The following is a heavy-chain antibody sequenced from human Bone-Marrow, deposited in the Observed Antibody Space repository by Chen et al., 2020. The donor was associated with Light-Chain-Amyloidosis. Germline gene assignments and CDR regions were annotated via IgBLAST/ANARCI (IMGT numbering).Heavy chain of an antibody. CDR1: GYTFINYY. Sequence: QVNLVQSGAEAKKPGASMKISCKASGYTFINYYIHWVQQAPGQGLEWMGAINPNDGNTTYVQKFQGRVSMTRDTSSDTVYMDVTRLTSDDTAMYFCTRTDSNYIFDYWGQGTLVTVSA. CDR3: TRTDSNYIFDY. CDR2: INPNDGNT. V-gene: IGHV1-46*01. D-gene: IGHD4-4*01. J-gene: IGHJ4*02.